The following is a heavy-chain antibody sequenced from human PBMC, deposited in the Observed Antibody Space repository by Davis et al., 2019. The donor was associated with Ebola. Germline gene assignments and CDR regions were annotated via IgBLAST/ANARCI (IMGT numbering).Heavy chain of an antibody. CDR1: GFNFRSYG. CDR2: IWYDGSRK. J-gene: IGHJ4*02. Sequence: GGSLRLSCAASGFNFRSYGMHWVRQAPDKGLEWVAVIWYDGSRKYYGDSVKGRFAISRDNSRNTLYLQMNSLRVDDTAMYYCTRGRGGSSWELYWGQGTLVTVSS. V-gene: IGHV3-33*01. CDR3: TRGRGGSSWELY. D-gene: IGHD6-13*01.